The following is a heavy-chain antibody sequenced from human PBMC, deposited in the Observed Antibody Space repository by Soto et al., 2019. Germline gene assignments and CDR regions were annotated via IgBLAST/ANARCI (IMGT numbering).Heavy chain of an antibody. CDR3: ARVAYYYDSSGYFY. CDR1: EFNFSSYN. V-gene: IGHV3-48*01. D-gene: IGHD3-22*01. J-gene: IGHJ4*02. CDR2: ISSSGSTI. Sequence: EVQLVESGGGLVQPGGSLRLSCAASEFNFSSYNMNWVRQAPGKGLEWVSYISSSGSTIYYAASVKGRFTISRDNAKNSLYVQLNSMRAEDTAVYYCARVAYYYDSSGYFYWGPGTLVTVSS.